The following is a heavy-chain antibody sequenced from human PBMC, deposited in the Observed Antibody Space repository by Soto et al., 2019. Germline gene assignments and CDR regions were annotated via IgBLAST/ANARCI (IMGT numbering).Heavy chain of an antibody. CDR2: IIPIFGTA. J-gene: IGHJ5*02. CDR3: ARAGYSSGWYGPRHNWFDT. V-gene: IGHV1-69*13. D-gene: IGHD6-19*01. CDR1: GRTFSSYA. Sequence: GAAVKVSCKASGRTFSSYAISWLRQAPGQGLEWMGGIIPIFGTANYAQKFQGRVTITADESTSTAYMELSRLRSEDTAVYYCARAGYSSGWYGPRHNWFDTWAQGTMVTVSS.